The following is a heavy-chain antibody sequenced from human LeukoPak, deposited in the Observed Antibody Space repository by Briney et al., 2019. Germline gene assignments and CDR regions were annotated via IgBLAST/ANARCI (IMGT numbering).Heavy chain of an antibody. CDR1: GYTFTGYY. J-gene: IGHJ6*02. Sequence: GASVKVSCKASGYTFTGYYMHWVRQAPGQGLEWMGRIIPILGIANYAQKFQGRVTITADKSTSTAYMELSSLRSEDTAVYYCARPLFFDGMDVWGQGTTVTVSS. D-gene: IGHD2-21*01. CDR2: IIPILGIA. V-gene: IGHV1-69*02. CDR3: ARPLFFDGMDV.